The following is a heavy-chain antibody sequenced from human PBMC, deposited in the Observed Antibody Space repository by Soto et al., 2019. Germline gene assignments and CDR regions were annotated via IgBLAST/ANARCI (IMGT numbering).Heavy chain of an antibody. V-gene: IGHV1-46*01. Sequence: ASVKVSCKASGYTFTSYYMHWVRQAPGQGLEWMGIINPSGGSTSYAQKFQGRVTMTRDTSTSTVYMELSSLRSEDTAVYYCARGLGKGYDFWSGYPHYGMDVWGQGTTVTVPS. J-gene: IGHJ6*02. CDR2: INPSGGST. D-gene: IGHD3-3*01. CDR1: GYTFTSYY. CDR3: ARGLGKGYDFWSGYPHYGMDV.